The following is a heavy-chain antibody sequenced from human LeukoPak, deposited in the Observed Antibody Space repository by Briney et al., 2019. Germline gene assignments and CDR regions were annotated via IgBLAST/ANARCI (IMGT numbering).Heavy chain of an antibody. J-gene: IGHJ3*02. Sequence: PGGSLRLSCAASGFTLRSYWMHWVRQAPGKGLVWVSRINNAGSGTTYADTVKGRFTISRDNAKNTLYLQMNSLRAEDTAVYYCVRGSFGPDIWGQGTMVAVSS. D-gene: IGHD3/OR15-3a*01. CDR1: GFTLRSYW. CDR3: VRGSFGPDI. V-gene: IGHV3-74*01. CDR2: INNAGSGT.